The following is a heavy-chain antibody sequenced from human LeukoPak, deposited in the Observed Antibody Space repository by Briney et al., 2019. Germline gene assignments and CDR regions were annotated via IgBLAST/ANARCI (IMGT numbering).Heavy chain of an antibody. V-gene: IGHV4-39*07. D-gene: IGHD6-13*01. Sequence: PSETLSLTCTVSGGSISTSNYYWGWIRQPPGKGLEWIGNIFYSGSTYYSPSLKSRVTISVDTSKNQFSLKLSSVTAADTAVYYCARAGYSSSWRGFDYWGQGTLVTVSS. CDR3: ARAGYSSSWRGFDY. CDR2: IFYSGST. J-gene: IGHJ4*02. CDR1: GGSISTSNYY.